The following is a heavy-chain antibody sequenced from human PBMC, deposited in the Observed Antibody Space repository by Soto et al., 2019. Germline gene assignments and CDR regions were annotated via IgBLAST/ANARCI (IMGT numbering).Heavy chain of an antibody. CDR2: IYHSGNT. D-gene: IGHD6-6*01. CDR1: GYSISSGYY. Sequence: SETLSLTCAVSGYSISSGYYWGWIRQPPGKGLEWIGSIYHSGNTYYNPSLKSRVTISLDTSKTQFSLKLRSEDTAVYYCARDNEYSSSNYGMDVWGQGTTVTVSS. J-gene: IGHJ6*02. CDR3: ARDNEYSSSNYGMDV. V-gene: IGHV4-38-2*02.